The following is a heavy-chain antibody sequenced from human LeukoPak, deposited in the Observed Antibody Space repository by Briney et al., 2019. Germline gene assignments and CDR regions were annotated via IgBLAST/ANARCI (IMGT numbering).Heavy chain of an antibody. CDR2: INPNSGGT. Sequence: GASVKVSCKASGYTFTGYYIQWVRQAPGQGLEWMGWINPNSGGTNYAQKFQGRVTMTRDTSINTAYMELSRLRSDDTAVYYCAREVYYYDSSARENWFDPWGQGTLVTVSS. V-gene: IGHV1-2*02. J-gene: IGHJ5*02. D-gene: IGHD3-22*01. CDR1: GYTFTGYY. CDR3: AREVYYYDSSARENWFDP.